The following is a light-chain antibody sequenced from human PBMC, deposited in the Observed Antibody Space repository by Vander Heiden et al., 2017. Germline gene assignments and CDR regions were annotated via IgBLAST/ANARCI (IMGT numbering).Light chain of an antibody. V-gene: IGKV3-11*01. J-gene: IGKJ4*01. CDR2: DAS. CDR3: KQLSNSHSLT. Sequence: EIVLTQSQATLSLSPGEKSALSCRASQSVRSYFAWHQHKPGQAIRLLIYDASNRAPGIPARFSGTGFRTDFTLTISSREPEHFPIYYCKQLSNSHSLTFGGRTKLEIK. CDR1: QSVRSY.